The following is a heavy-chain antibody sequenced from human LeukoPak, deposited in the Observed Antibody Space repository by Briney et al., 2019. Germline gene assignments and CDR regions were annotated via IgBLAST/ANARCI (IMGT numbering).Heavy chain of an antibody. V-gene: IGHV1-45*02. CDR2: ITPFNSNT. CDR1: GYTFTYRY. Sequence: SVKVSCRASGYTFTYRYLHWVRQAPGQALEWMGWITPFNSNTNYAQQFQDRVTITRDRSRNTVYMEPNSLRFEDTAMYYCARSPFSGDDDAFDIWGQGTMVTVSS. CDR3: ARSPFSGDDDAFDI. J-gene: IGHJ3*02. D-gene: IGHD5-12*01.